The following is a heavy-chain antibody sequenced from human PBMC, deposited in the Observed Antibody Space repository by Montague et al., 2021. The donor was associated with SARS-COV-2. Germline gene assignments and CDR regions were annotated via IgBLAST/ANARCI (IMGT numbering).Heavy chain of an antibody. Sequence: SETLSLTCTASGASISSSDCGWIRQSPGKGLEWIGYFYSVGSTDYNSSLRSRVTISRDTSKNQFSLKLRSVTAADTAIYYCARETMTADAFDIWGQGTMVTVSS. CDR1: GASISSSD. V-gene: IGHV4-59*01. D-gene: IGHD1-14*01. CDR3: ARETMTADAFDI. CDR2: FYSVGST. J-gene: IGHJ3*02.